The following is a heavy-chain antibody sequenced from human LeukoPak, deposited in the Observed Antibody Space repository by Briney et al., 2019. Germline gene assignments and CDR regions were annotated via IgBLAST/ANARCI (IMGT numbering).Heavy chain of an antibody. CDR2: INPNSGGT. CDR3: ARDGVFDWIDY. CDR1: GYTFTGYY. D-gene: IGHD1-1*01. V-gene: IGHV1-2*06. J-gene: IGHJ4*02. Sequence: GASVKVSFKASGYTFTGYYIHWVRQAPGQALEWMRRINPNSGGTNYAQKFQGRVTMTRETSISTAYMELSRLRSDATAAYDCARDGVFDWIDYWGQGTMVTVSS.